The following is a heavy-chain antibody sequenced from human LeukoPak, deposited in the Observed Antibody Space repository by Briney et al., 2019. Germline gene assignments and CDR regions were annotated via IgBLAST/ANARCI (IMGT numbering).Heavy chain of an antibody. V-gene: IGHV3-30*04. J-gene: IGHJ4*02. CDR3: ARGTYTRSGAYYFDY. Sequence: GGSLRLSCAASGFTFSSYAMHWVRQAPGKGLEWVAVISYDGSNKYYADSVKGRFTISRDNAKNSLYLQMNSLRAEDTAVYYCARGTYTRSGAYYFDYWGQGTLVTVSS. CDR1: GFTFSSYA. CDR2: ISYDGSNK. D-gene: IGHD1-26*01.